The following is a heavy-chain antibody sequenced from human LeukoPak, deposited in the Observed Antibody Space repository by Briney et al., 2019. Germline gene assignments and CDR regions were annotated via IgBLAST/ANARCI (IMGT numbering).Heavy chain of an antibody. CDR3: VRGNGHY. CDR1: GFTVSNNY. CDR2: IDGGGTP. J-gene: IGHJ4*02. V-gene: IGHV3-53*01. Sequence: GGSLRLSCEASGFTVSNNYMSWVRQAPGEGLEWVSLIDGGGTPYYPDSVKGRFIISRDNSKNTLYLQMDSLRVEDTALYCCVRGNGHYWGQGTLVTVSS. D-gene: IGHD2-8*01.